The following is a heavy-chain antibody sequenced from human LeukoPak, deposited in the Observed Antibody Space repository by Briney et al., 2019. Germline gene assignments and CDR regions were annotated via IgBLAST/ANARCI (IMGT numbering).Heavy chain of an antibody. D-gene: IGHD1-1*01. J-gene: IGHJ6*03. Sequence: SETLSLTCSVSGASFSTNYLSWIRQPPGRGLEWIGYVFDSGSTNYNLSLKSRVTISVDTSTKQFSLRLSSVTAADTAVYYCARLYQQSKWKYYYYYMDVWGKGTAVTVSS. CDR2: VFDSGST. CDR1: GASFSTNY. CDR3: ARLYQQSKWKYYYYYMDV. V-gene: IGHV4-59*01.